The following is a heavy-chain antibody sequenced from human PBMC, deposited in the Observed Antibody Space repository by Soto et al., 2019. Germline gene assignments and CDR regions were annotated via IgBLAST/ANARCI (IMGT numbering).Heavy chain of an antibody. CDR3: ARDTMYQLLYSSLYYYYGMDV. J-gene: IGHJ6*02. CDR2: ISYDGSNK. V-gene: IGHV3-30-3*01. Sequence: QPGGSLRLSCAASGFTFSSYAMHWVRQAPGKGLEWVAVISYDGSNKYYADSVKGRFTISRDNSKNTLYLQMNSLRAEDTAVYYCARDTMYQLLYSSLYYYYGMDVWGQGTTVTVSS. CDR1: GFTFSSYA. D-gene: IGHD2-2*02.